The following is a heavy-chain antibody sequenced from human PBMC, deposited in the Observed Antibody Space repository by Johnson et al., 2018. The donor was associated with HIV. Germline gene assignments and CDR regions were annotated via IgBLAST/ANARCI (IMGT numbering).Heavy chain of an antibody. D-gene: IGHD1-26*01. CDR1: GFTFDDHG. CDR2: INWSGGTT. Sequence: EVQLVESGGGVERPGGSLRLSCAGSGFTFDDHGMSWVRQVPGKGLEWVSGINWSGGTTGYADSVKGRFTISRDNTKNSLYLQMNSLRAADTALYYCAREGGIVAAQGDAFDSWGQGTMVTVSS. J-gene: IGHJ3*02. CDR3: AREGGIVAAQGDAFDS. V-gene: IGHV3-20*04.